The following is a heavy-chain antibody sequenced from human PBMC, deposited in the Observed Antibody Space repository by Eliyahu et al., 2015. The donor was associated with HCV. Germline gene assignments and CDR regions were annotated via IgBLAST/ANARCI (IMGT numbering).Heavy chain of an antibody. Sequence: QVQLQESGPGLVKPSETLSLTCSVSGGSXXSNYXXWIRQPAGKGXEWIGXIYTXGNTNYSPSLKSRVTMSVDTSKNQFSLKLSSVTAADTAVYYCARERQRFGELFSLDHYYSLDVWGQGTTVTVSS. CDR3: ARERQRFGELFSLDHYYSLDV. V-gene: IGHV4-4*07. CDR2: IYTXGNT. J-gene: IGHJ6*02. D-gene: IGHD3-10*01. CDR1: GGSXXSNY.